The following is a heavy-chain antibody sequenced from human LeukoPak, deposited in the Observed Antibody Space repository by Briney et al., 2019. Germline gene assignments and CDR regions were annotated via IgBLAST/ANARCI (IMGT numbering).Heavy chain of an antibody. V-gene: IGHV4-39*01. CDR2: IYYSGST. D-gene: IGHD3-10*01. CDR1: GGSISSSSYY. J-gene: IGHJ4*02. Sequence: SETLSLTCTVSGGSISSSSYYWSWLRQPPGKGLEWIGNIYYSGSTYYNPSLKSRVTISGDTPKNQFSLQLSSVTAADTAVYYCARYDSGEFDYWGQGTLVIVSS. CDR3: ARYDSGEFDY.